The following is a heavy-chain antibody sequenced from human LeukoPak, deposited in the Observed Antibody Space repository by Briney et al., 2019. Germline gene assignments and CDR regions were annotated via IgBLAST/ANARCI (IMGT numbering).Heavy chain of an antibody. V-gene: IGHV3-30-3*01. D-gene: IGHD3-10*01. Sequence: GGSLRLSCTASGFTFSSYAMHWVRQAPGKGLECVAVISYDGSNEHYADSVKGQFTISRDNSKNTLYLQMNSLRVEDTAVYYCARDLSGGGLDYWGQGTLVTVSS. CDR3: ARDLSGGGLDY. CDR2: ISYDGSNE. J-gene: IGHJ4*02. CDR1: GFTFSSYA.